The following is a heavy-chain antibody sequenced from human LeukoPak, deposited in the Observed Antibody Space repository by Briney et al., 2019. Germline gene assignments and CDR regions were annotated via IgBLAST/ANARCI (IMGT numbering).Heavy chain of an antibody. D-gene: IGHD4-17*01. CDR3: ARENGDHPYYYYGMDV. V-gene: IGHV3-53*01. Sequence: GGSLRLSCAASGFTVSSNCMSWVRQAPGKGLEWVSVIYSGGSTYYADSVKGRFTISRDNSKNTLYLQMNSLRAEDTAVYYCARENGDHPYYYYGMDVWGQGTTVTVSS. CDR2: IYSGGST. CDR1: GFTVSSNC. J-gene: IGHJ6*02.